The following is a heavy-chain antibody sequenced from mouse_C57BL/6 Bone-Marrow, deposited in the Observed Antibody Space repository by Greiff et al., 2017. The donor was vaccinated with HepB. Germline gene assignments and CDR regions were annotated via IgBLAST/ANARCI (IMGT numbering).Heavy chain of an antibody. CDR1: GFSLTSYG. D-gene: IGHD2-4*01. V-gene: IGHV2-6-1*01. CDR2: IWSDGST. J-gene: IGHJ4*01. CDR3: ARHNYDYPYYAMDY. Sequence: VQGVESGPGLVAPSQSLSITCTVSGFSLTSYGVHWVRQPPGKGLEWLVVIWSDGSTTYNSALKSRLSISKDNSKSQVFLKMNSLQTDDTAMYYCARHNYDYPYYAMDYWGQGTSVTVSS.